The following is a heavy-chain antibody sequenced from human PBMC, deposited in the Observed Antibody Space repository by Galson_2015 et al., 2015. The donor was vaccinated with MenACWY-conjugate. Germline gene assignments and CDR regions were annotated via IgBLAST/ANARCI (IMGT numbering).Heavy chain of an antibody. V-gene: IGHV4-39*01. CDR2: IHQSGGA. CDR3: ARRRPRDIGGGFDI. CDR1: GGSISSYDLS. J-gene: IGHJ3*02. D-gene: IGHD2-21*01. Sequence: SEPLSLTCTVSGGSISSYDLSCGWFRQPPGKGLEWIGNIHQSGGAYPNPSLKSGITTSGDTFKNQFSLHLAFVAAADTAVYSCARRRPRDIGGGFDIWGQGSLVTVSS.